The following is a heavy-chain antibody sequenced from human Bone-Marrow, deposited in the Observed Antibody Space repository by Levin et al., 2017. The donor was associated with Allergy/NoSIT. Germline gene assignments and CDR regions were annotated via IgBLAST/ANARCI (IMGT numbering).Heavy chain of an antibody. J-gene: IGHJ6*02. V-gene: IGHV3-21*01. CDR2: ISASSNYI. CDR3: ARDRGTTSLYGMDV. CDR1: GFTVSGYS. D-gene: IGHD3-10*01. Sequence: PGGSLRLSCSASGFTVSGYSFNWVRQAPGKGLEWVSSISASSNYIHYIDSVEGRFTISRDNARKSLYLQMNSLTAEDTAVYYCARDRGTTSLYGMDVWGQGTTVIVSS.